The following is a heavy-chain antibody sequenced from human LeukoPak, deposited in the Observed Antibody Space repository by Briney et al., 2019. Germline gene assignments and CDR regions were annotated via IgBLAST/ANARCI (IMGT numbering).Heavy chain of an antibody. J-gene: IGHJ3*02. Sequence: ASVKVSCKASGYTFTSYGISWVRQAPGQGLEWMGWISAYNGNTNYAQKLQGRVTMTTDTSTSTAYMELRSLRSDDTDVYYCARGVPNTRFQIILYGDYRKRNNDAFDIWGQGTMVTVSS. V-gene: IGHV1-18*01. CDR1: GYTFTSYG. D-gene: IGHD4-17*01. CDR3: ARGVPNTRFQIILYGDYRKRNNDAFDI. CDR2: ISAYNGNT.